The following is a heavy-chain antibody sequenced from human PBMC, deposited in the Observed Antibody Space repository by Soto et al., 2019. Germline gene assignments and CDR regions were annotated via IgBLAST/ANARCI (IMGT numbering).Heavy chain of an antibody. D-gene: IGHD3-3*01. V-gene: IGHV4-59*01. CDR1: GGSISSYY. Sequence: NPSETLSLTCTVSGGSISSYYWSWIRQPPGKGLEWIGYIYYSGSTNYNPSLKSRVTISVDTSKNQFSLKLSSVTAADTAVYYCARTPSVSIFGVVMPFDPWGQGTLVTVSS. CDR3: ARTPSVSIFGVVMPFDP. CDR2: IYYSGST. J-gene: IGHJ5*02.